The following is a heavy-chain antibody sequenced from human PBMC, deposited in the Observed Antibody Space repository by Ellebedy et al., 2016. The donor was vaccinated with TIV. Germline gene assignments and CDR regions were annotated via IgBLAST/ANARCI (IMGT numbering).Heavy chain of an antibody. CDR2: ISWNSGSI. CDR1: GFTFDDYA. Sequence: SLKISXAASGFTFDDYAMHWVRQAPGKGLEWVSGISWNSGSIGYADSVKGRFTISRDNAKNSLYLQMNSLRAEDTALYYCAKIVSSTSDNYDAFDIWGQGTMVTVSS. J-gene: IGHJ3*02. V-gene: IGHV3-9*01. D-gene: IGHD2-2*01. CDR3: AKIVSSTSDNYDAFDI.